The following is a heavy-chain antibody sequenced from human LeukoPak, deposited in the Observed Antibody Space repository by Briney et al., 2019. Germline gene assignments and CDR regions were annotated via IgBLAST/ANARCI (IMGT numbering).Heavy chain of an antibody. CDR1: GGSISSGSNY. Sequence: SQTLSLTCSVSGGSISSGSNYWSWIRQPAGKGLEWIGRIHTSGSTNYNLSLKSRVTISGDTSKNQFFLKLSSVTAADTAVYYCAREGCSGGSCYHDYWGQGTLVTVSS. CDR3: AREGCSGGSCYHDY. V-gene: IGHV4-61*02. CDR2: IHTSGST. J-gene: IGHJ4*02. D-gene: IGHD2-15*01.